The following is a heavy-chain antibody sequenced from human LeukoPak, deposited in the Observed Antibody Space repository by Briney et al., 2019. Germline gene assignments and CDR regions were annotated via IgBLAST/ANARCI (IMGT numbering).Heavy chain of an antibody. J-gene: IGHJ5*02. CDR1: GFTFSSYA. CDR3: AKVSKGGSTRWFDP. D-gene: IGHD2/OR15-2a*01. CDR2: ISGSGGGA. V-gene: IGHV3-23*01. Sequence: GGSLRLSCAASGFTFSSYAMSWVRRAPGKGLEWVSVISGSGGGASYADSVKGRFTISRDNSKNTLYLQMNSLRAEDTAVYYCAKVSKGGSTRWFDPWGQGTLVTVSS.